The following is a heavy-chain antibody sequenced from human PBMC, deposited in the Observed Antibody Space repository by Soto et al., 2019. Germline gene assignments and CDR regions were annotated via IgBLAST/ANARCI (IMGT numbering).Heavy chain of an antibody. D-gene: IGHD3-3*01. CDR1: GFTFSNAW. V-gene: IGHV3-15*07. Sequence: GGSLRLSCAASGFTFSNAWMNWVRQAPGKGLEWVGRIKSKTDGGTTDYAAPVKGRFTISRDDSKNTLYLQMNSLKTEDTAVYYCTTDSIILRFLEWLLQDIYGMDVWGQGT. CDR3: TTDSIILRFLEWLLQDIYGMDV. CDR2: IKSKTDGGTT. J-gene: IGHJ6*02.